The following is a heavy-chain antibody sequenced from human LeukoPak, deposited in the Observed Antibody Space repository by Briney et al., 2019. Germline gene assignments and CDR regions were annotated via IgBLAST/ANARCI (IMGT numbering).Heavy chain of an antibody. V-gene: IGHV3-7*01. CDR2: IKQDGSEK. CDR3: ARVGGSGSSIGPFDY. Sequence: GGSLRLSCAASGFTFSSYWMSWVRQAPGKGLEWVAHIKQDGSEKYYVDSVKGRFTISRDNAKNSLYLQMNSLRAEDTAVYYCARVGGSGSSIGPFDYWGQGTLVTVSS. D-gene: IGHD3-10*01. J-gene: IGHJ4*02. CDR1: GFTFSSYW.